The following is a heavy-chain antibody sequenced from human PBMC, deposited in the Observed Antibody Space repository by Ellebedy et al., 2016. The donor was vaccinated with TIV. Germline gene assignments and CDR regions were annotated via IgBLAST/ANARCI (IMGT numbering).Heavy chain of an antibody. CDR2: IKQDGSEK. Sequence: GESLKISCAASGFTFSSYWMSWVRQAPGKRLEWVANIKQDGSEKYYVDSVKGRFTISRDNAKNSLYLQMNSLRAEDTAVYYCARDQGYYYYGMDVWGQGTTVTVSS. CDR1: GFTFSSYW. J-gene: IGHJ6*02. CDR3: ARDQGYYYYGMDV. V-gene: IGHV3-7*04.